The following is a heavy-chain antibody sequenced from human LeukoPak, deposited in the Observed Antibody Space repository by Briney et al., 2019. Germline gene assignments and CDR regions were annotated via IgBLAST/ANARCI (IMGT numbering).Heavy chain of an antibody. CDR1: GFAFGSEA. V-gene: IGHV3-53*01. D-gene: IGHD1-26*01. CDR3: AREAPLYSGSFDY. Sequence: GGSLRLSCAVSGFAFGSEAMSWVRQSPARGLEWVSVIYSGGSTYYADSVKGRFTISRDNSKNTLYLQMNSLRAEDTAVYYCAREAPLYSGSFDYWGQGTLVTVSS. CDR2: IYSGGST. J-gene: IGHJ4*02.